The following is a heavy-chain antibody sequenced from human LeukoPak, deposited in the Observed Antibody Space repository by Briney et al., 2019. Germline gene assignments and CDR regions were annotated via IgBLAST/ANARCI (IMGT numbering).Heavy chain of an antibody. J-gene: IGHJ5*01. Sequence: GGSLRLSCAASGFALRSYTVTWVRQAPGRGLEWVSSISSTSAYIYYAESVKGRFSISRDNVDNVVHLQMSSLTNEDTAVYYCARVAVAGPTGWFDSWGQGTLVTVSS. D-gene: IGHD6-19*01. CDR3: ARVAVAGPTGWFDS. V-gene: IGHV3-21*01. CDR2: ISSTSAYI. CDR1: GFALRSYT.